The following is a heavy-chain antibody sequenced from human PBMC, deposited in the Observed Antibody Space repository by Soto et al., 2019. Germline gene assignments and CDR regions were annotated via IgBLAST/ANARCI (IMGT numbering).Heavy chain of an antibody. D-gene: IGHD2-2*01. J-gene: IGHJ6*02. V-gene: IGHV1-69*01. CDR1: GGTFSSYA. CDR2: IIPIFGTA. CDR3: AREGRGSTSSHYFYGLDV. Sequence: QVQLVQSGAEVKKPGSSVKVSCKASGGTFSSYAISWVRQAPGQGLEWMGGIIPIFGTAIYAQRFQGRVTITAEESTSTAYMELSSLRSADTAVYYCAREGRGSTSSHYFYGLDVWGLGTTVTVSS.